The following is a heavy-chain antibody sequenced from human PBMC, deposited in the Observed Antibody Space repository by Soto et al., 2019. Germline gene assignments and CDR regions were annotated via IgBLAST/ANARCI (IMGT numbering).Heavy chain of an antibody. CDR1: GFTFSNYE. Sequence: EVQLVESGGGWVQSGGSLRLSCAASGFTFSNYEMNWVRQAPGKGLEWVSYIGSSGSTIYYADSVEGRFTISRDNTKNLMYLQMNSLRAEDTAVSYCAREELTGYVDYWGQGTLVTVSS. CDR3: AREELTGYVDY. CDR2: IGSSGSTI. J-gene: IGHJ4*02. V-gene: IGHV3-48*03. D-gene: IGHD3-9*01.